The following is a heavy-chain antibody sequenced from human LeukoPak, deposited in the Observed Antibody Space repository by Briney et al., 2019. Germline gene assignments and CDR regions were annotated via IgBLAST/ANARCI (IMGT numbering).Heavy chain of an antibody. D-gene: IGHD3-22*01. CDR3: ARDDSSGYYPADAFDI. CDR2: IYYSGST. V-gene: IGHV4-30-4*07. Sequence: SQTLSLTCAVPGGSISSGGYSWSWIRQPPGKGLEWIGYIYYSGSTYYNPSLKSRVTISVDTSKNQFSLKLSSVTAADTAVYYCARDDSSGYYPADAFDIWGQGTMVTVSS. CDR1: GGSISSGGYS. J-gene: IGHJ3*02.